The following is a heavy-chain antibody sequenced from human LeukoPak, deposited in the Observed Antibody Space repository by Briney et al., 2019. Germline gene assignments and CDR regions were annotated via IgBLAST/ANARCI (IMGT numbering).Heavy chain of an antibody. D-gene: IGHD1-7*01. CDR2: IYYSGST. Sequence: PSETLSLTCTVFGGSISSRSYFWGWIRQPPGKGLEWIGSIYYSGSTYYNPSVKSRVTISVDTSKNQFSLKLSSVTAADTAVYYCARQSSPELELRRAHFDYWGQGTLVTVSS. CDR3: ARQSSPELELRRAHFDY. V-gene: IGHV4-39*01. CDR1: GGSISSRSYF. J-gene: IGHJ4*02.